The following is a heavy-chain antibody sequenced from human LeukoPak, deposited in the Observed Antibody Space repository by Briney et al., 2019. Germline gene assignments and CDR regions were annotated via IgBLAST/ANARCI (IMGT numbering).Heavy chain of an antibody. CDR3: ATGSGRQQLLTPPFAY. J-gene: IGHJ4*02. CDR2: ISASGGST. V-gene: IGHV3-23*01. D-gene: IGHD6-13*01. CDR1: GFTVSTYA. Sequence: TGGSLRLSCAASGFTVSTYAMSWVRQGPGKGLECVSVISASGGSTYYADSVKGRFTISRDNPKDTLYLPMNSLRAEDTAVYFCATGSGRQQLLTPPFAYWGQGTLVTVSS.